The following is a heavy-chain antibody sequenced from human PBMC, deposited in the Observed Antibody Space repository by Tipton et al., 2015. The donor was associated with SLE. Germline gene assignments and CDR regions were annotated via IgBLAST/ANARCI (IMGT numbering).Heavy chain of an antibody. V-gene: IGHV4-38-2*02. CDR3: ARLTPWGYDY. D-gene: IGHD7-27*01. J-gene: IGHJ4*02. Sequence: LRLSCIVSGSSIDGGYHWGWIRQPPGKGLEWIANIHHSGRTYYNPSLKSRVTISVDTSKNQFSLSLISVTAADTAVYYCARLTPWGYDYWGPGMLVTVSS. CDR1: GSSIDGGYH. CDR2: IHHSGRT.